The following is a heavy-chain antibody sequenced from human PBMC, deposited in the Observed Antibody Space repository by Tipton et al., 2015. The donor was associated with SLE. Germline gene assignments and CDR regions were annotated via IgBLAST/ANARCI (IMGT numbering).Heavy chain of an antibody. Sequence: TLSLTCTVSGGSISSSSYYWGWIRQPPGKGLEWIGYIYYSGSTYYNPSLKSRVTISVDTSKNQFSLKLSSVTAADTAVYYCASEYCGGDCYRSNYYMDVWGKGTTVTVSS. D-gene: IGHD2-21*01. CDR1: GGSISSSSYY. J-gene: IGHJ6*03. CDR3: ASEYCGGDCYRSNYYMDV. V-gene: IGHV4-31*03. CDR2: IYYSGST.